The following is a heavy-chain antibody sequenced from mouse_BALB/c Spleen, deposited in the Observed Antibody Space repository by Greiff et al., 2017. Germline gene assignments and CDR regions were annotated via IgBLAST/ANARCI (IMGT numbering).Heavy chain of an antibody. CDR2: ISSGGSYT. J-gene: IGHJ4*01. V-gene: IGHV5-9-4*01. CDR3: ARGLRPMDY. D-gene: IGHD2-4*01. Sequence: EVQLVESGGGLVKPGGSLKLSCAASGFTFSSYAMSWVRQSPEKRLEWVAEISSGGSYTYYPDTVTGRFTISRDNAKNTLYLEMSSLRSEDTAMYYCARGLRPMDYWGQGTSVTVSS. CDR1: GFTFSSYA.